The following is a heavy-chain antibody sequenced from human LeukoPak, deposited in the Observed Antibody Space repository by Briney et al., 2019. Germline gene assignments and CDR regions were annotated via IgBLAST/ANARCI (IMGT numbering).Heavy chain of an antibody. CDR1: GFTFSSYF. CDR3: ARGLCGGDCYSD. J-gene: IGHJ4*02. D-gene: IGHD2-21*02. Sequence: GGSLRLSCAASGFTFSSYFMNWVRQAPGKGLEWVSSISSTSSYIYYADSVKGRFTISGDNAKNSLYLQMNNLRAEDTAAYYCARGLCGGDCYSDWGQGTLVTVSS. CDR2: ISSTSSYI. V-gene: IGHV3-21*01.